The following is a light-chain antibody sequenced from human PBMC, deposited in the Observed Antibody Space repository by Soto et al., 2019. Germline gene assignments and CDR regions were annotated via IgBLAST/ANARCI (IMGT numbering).Light chain of an antibody. V-gene: IGLV1-47*01. CDR3: AAWDDGLRGVV. Sequence: QSVLTQPPSASGTPGQRVTISCFGSSSNIGSNYVFWYQHLPGTAPKLLIYRNNQRPSGVPDRFSGSKSGTSASLAISGLRSEDETDYYCAAWDDGLRGVVFGGGTKLTVL. J-gene: IGLJ2*01. CDR2: RNN. CDR1: SSNIGSNY.